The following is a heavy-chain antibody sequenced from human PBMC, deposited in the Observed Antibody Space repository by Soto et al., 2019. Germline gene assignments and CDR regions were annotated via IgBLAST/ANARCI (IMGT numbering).Heavy chain of an antibody. V-gene: IGHV3-15*01. CDR1: GFTFSNAW. CDR3: TATDYYDGSDYSNY. Sequence: SLRLSCAASGFTFSNAWMSWVRQAPGKGLEWVGRIKSKTDGGTTDYAAPVKGRFTISRDDSKNTLYMQMNSLKTEDTAVYYCTATDYYDGSDYSNYWGQGTLVTVSS. D-gene: IGHD3-22*01. J-gene: IGHJ4*02. CDR2: IKSKTDGGTT.